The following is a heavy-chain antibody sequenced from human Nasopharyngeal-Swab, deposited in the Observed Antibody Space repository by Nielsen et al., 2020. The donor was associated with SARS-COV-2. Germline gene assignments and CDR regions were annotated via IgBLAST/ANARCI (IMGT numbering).Heavy chain of an antibody. V-gene: IGHV4-34*01. CDR2: ISHSGTS. Sequence: WIRQPLGKGLEWIGEISHSGTSKYNPALKSRVTISVDTSKNQVSLKLRSVTAADRGVYYCARGGPPGHYYHYYGLDVWGQGTTVTVSS. CDR3: ARGGPPGHYYHYYGLDV. D-gene: IGHD1-14*01. J-gene: IGHJ6*02.